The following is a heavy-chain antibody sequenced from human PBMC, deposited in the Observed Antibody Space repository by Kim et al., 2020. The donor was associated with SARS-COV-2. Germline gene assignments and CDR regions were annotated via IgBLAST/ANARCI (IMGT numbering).Heavy chain of an antibody. D-gene: IGHD6-13*01. CDR1: GFTFSSYG. V-gene: IGHV3-30*18. CDR2: ISYDGSNK. CDR3: AKDGRCQGCIAAAVVYYYYGMDV. J-gene: IGHJ6*02. Sequence: GGSLRLSCAASGFTFSSYGMHWVRQAPGKGLEWVAVISYDGSNKYYADSVKGRFTISRDNSKNTLYLQMNSLRAEDTAVYYCAKDGRCQGCIAAAVVYYYYGMDVWGQGTTVTVSS.